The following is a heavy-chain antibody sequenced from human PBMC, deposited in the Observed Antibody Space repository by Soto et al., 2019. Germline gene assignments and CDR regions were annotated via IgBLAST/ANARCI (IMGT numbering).Heavy chain of an antibody. CDR3: ARLGYCSSTSCYVPG. V-gene: IGHV4-4*02. CDR2: IYHSGST. Sequence: QVQLQESGPGLVKPSGTLSLTCAVSSGSISSSNWWSWVRQPPGKGLEGSGEIYHSGSTNYNPPLKSRVTLSVDKSKNQFSLKLSSVTAADTAVYYCARLGYCSSTSCYVPGWGQGTPVTVS. D-gene: IGHD2-2*01. CDR1: SGSISSSNW. J-gene: IGHJ4*02.